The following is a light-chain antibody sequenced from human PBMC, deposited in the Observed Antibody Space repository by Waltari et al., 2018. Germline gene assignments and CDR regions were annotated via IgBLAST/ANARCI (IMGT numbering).Light chain of an antibody. Sequence: QSALTQPASVPASPGQSIKISCTGTSRHIGGSHYVPWYQQHPGKVPKLMIYDVARWPSVVSNRFSGSKSGNTASLTISGLQAEDEADYYCASYTSTNTVIFGGGTKVTVL. J-gene: IGLJ2*01. CDR2: DVA. V-gene: IGLV2-14*03. CDR1: SRHIGGSHY. CDR3: ASYTSTNTVI.